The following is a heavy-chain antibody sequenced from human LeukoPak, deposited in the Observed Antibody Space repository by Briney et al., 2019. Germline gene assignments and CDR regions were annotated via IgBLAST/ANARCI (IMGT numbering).Heavy chain of an antibody. D-gene: IGHD1-1*01. CDR2: ISYDGGDK. CDR1: GFSFSTVA. V-gene: IGHV3-33*05. Sequence: GGSLRLSCAASGFSFSTVAMYWVRQAPGKGLEWVALISYDGGDKFYGDSVKGRFTISRDNSKNIMSLQMNSLTAEDMGVYYCAREGYNEWRYFDHWGQGTPVIVFS. CDR3: AREGYNEWRYFDH. J-gene: IGHJ4*02.